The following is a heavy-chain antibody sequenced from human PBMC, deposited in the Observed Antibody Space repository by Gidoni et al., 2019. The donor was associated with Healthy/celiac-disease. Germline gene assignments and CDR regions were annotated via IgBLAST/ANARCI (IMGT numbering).Heavy chain of an antibody. V-gene: IGHV3-33*01. CDR3: ARGGKLLYYYYYGMDV. J-gene: IGHJ6*02. Sequence: QVQLVESGGGVVQPGRSLRLSCAASGFTFSSYGMHWVRQAPGKGLEWVSVIWYDGSNKYYADSVKGRFTISRDNSKNTLYLQMNSLRAEDTAVYYCARGGKLLYYYYYGMDVWGQGTTVTVSS. D-gene: IGHD6-6*01. CDR1: GFTFSSYG. CDR2: IWYDGSNK.